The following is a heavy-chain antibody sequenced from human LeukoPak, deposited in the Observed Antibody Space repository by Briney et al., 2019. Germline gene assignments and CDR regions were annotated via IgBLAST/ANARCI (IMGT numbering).Heavy chain of an antibody. CDR1: GFPFDDYG. Sequence: GGSQRLSCVASGFPFDDYGMFWVRQSPGKGLEWVSSISWNSGIIDYADSVKGRFTISRDNAKNSLYLQMNSLRVEDTAFYYCAKDRFFYDSGSKANWGQGTLVTVSS. CDR3: AKDRFFYDSGSKAN. D-gene: IGHD3-22*01. CDR2: ISWNSGII. J-gene: IGHJ4*02. V-gene: IGHV3-9*01.